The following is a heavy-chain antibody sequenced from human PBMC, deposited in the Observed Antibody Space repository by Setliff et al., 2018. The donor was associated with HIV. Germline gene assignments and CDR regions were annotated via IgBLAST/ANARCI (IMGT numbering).Heavy chain of an antibody. CDR1: GYTFTSYY. CDR2: INPSGGST. V-gene: IGHV1-46*03. CDR3: ARDPAVFGLYYYYDMDV. Sequence: ASVKVSCKASGYTFTSYYMHWVRQAPGQGLEWMGIINPSGGSTSYAQKFQGRVTMTRDTSTSTVYMELSSLRSEDTAVYYCARDPAVFGLYYYYDMDVWGKGTTVTVSS. D-gene: IGHD3-16*01. J-gene: IGHJ6*03.